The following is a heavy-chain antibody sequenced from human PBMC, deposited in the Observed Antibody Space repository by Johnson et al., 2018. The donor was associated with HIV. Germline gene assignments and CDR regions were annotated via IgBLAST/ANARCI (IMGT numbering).Heavy chain of an antibody. V-gene: IGHV3-15*01. CDR2: IKSKTDGGTT. D-gene: IGHD3-22*01. CDR3: ATDRGYYDSSGYSRAFDI. Sequence: VRLVESGGGLVKPGGSLRLSCAASGFTFSNAWMSWVRQAPGKGLEWVGRIKSKTDGGTTDYAAPVKGRFTISRDDSKNTLYVQMNSLKTEDTAVYYCATDRGYYDSSGYSRAFDIWGQGTMVTVSS. J-gene: IGHJ3*02. CDR1: GFTFSNAW.